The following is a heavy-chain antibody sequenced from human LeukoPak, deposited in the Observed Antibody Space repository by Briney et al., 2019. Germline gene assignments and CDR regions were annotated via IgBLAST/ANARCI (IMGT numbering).Heavy chain of an antibody. CDR2: ISWDGGST. CDR3: AKDIRGSTSWYGLDY. V-gene: IGHV3-43D*03. D-gene: IGHD6-13*01. J-gene: IGHJ4*02. Sequence: PGGSLRLSCAASGFTFSDYYMSWIRQAPGKGLEWVSLISWDGGSTYYADSVKGRFTISRDNSKNSLYLQMNSLRPEDTALYYCAKDIRGSTSWYGLDYWGQGTLVTVSS. CDR1: GFTFSDYY.